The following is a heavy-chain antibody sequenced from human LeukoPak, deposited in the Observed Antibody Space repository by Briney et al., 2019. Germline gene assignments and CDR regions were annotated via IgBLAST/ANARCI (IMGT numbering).Heavy chain of an antibody. V-gene: IGHV3-23*01. CDR1: GITFSSYG. Sequence: GGSLRLSCAASGITFSSYGMSWVRQAPGKGLEWVSGISGSGGSTYYADSVKGRFTISRDNSKNTLYLQMNSLGAEDTAVYYCAKAPRYDFWSGYFYFDYWGQGTLVTVSS. CDR3: AKAPRYDFWSGYFYFDY. CDR2: ISGSGGST. D-gene: IGHD3-3*01. J-gene: IGHJ4*02.